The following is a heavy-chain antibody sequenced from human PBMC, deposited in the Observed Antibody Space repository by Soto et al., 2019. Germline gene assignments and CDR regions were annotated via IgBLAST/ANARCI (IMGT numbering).Heavy chain of an antibody. CDR2: ISGSGSQI. Sequence: EVQLSQSGGGLVQRGGSLRLSCEGSGFSFGDYGINWVRQAPGKGLEWVSGISGSGSQIDYSDSVEGRFTISRDNSKNTVFLQMNGLSAGDTAVYFCSKNQDWNRPDPGAFDVWGQGTTVTVSS. D-gene: IGHD1-1*01. CDR3: SKNQDWNRPDPGAFDV. V-gene: IGHV3-23*01. J-gene: IGHJ3*01. CDR1: GFSFGDYG.